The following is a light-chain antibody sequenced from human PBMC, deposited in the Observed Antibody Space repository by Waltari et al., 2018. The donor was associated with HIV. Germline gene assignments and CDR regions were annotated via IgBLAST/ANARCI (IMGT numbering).Light chain of an antibody. Sequence: SCTGTNSDVGAYNYVSWYQQYPGKAPRLIVHDVTQRPSGVPDRFSGSKSGNTASLTISGLQAEDEADYYCCSYAGSYTWVFGEGTKLTVL. CDR2: DVT. V-gene: IGLV2-11*03. CDR1: NSDVGAYNY. J-gene: IGLJ3*02. CDR3: CSYAGSYTWV.